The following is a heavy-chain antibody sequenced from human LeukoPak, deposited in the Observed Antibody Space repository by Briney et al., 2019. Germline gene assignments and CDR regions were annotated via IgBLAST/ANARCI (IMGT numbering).Heavy chain of an antibody. V-gene: IGHV3-23*01. CDR3: AKDPYCTSLSCHYYFDY. Sequence: PGGSLRLSCAASGFTFTSSAMSWVRQVPAKGLVWVSTISGSDSSASYADSVKGRFTIIRDSSENTLYQQMNSLRAEDTAVYYCAKDPYCTSLSCHYYFDYRGQGTLVTVSS. CDR1: GFTFTSSA. CDR2: ISGSDSSA. D-gene: IGHD2-2*01. J-gene: IGHJ4*02.